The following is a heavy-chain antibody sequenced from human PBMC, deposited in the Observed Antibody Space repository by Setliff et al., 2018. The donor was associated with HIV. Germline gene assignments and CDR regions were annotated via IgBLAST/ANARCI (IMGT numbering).Heavy chain of an antibody. V-gene: IGHV3-48*01. CDR1: GFTFSSYS. D-gene: IGHD6-13*01. J-gene: IGHJ4*02. CDR2: ISGNGGAI. Sequence: TGGSLRLSCTASGFTFSSYSVNWVRQAPGKGLEWVAFISGNGGAINYADSVKGRFTISRDNAKNSLYLQMNSLRAEDTAVYYCARSRAAGFDYWGQGTLVTVSS. CDR3: ARSRAAGFDY.